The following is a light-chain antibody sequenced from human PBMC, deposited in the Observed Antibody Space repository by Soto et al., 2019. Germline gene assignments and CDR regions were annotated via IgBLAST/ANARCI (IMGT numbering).Light chain of an antibody. J-gene: IGLJ1*01. Sequence: QSVLTQPPSVSAAPGQKVTISCSGSSSNIGKKYVFWYQQVPGTAPKLLIYDNNKRPSGIPDRFSGSKSGTSATLGIAGIQTGDEADYYCGTWDSSLSAYVFGTGTKVTL. V-gene: IGLV1-51*01. CDR1: SSNIGKKY. CDR3: GTWDSSLSAYV. CDR2: DNN.